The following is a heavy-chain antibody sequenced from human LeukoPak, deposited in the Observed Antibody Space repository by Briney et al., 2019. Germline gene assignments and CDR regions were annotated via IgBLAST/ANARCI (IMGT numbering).Heavy chain of an antibody. CDR2: FDPEDGET. V-gene: IGHV1-24*01. CDR1: GYTLTELS. CDR3: ARDLWGTMVPAPGPFDY. D-gene: IGHD4/OR15-4a*01. Sequence: EASVTVSCKVSGYTLTELSMHWLRQAPGKGLEWMGGFDPEDGETIYAQKFQGRVTMTTDTSTSTAYMELRSLRSDDTAVYYCARDLWGTMVPAPGPFDYWGQGTLVTVSS. J-gene: IGHJ4*02.